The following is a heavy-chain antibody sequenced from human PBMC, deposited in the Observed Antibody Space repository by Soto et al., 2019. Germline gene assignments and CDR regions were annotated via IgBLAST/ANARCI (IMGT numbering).Heavy chain of an antibody. D-gene: IGHD2-2*01. CDR3: ASAPWHALGY. CDR2: IKQDGSDK. CDR1: GFTFSSYW. V-gene: IGHV3-7*03. Sequence: GGSLRLSCAASGFTFSSYWMSWVRQAPGKGLEWVANIKQDGSDKYYVDSVKGRFTMSRDNAENSLYLQMNSLRAEDTAVYYCASAPWHALGYWGQGTLVTVSS. J-gene: IGHJ4*02.